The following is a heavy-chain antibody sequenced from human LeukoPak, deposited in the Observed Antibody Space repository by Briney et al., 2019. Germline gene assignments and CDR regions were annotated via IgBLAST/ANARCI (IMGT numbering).Heavy chain of an antibody. CDR3: ARDDLLWFGELFGVDY. J-gene: IGHJ4*02. V-gene: IGHV3-21*01. D-gene: IGHD3-10*01. CDR2: ISSSSSYI. CDR1: GLTFSSYS. Sequence: PGGSLRLSCAASGLTFSSYSMNWVRQAPGKGLEWVSSISSSSSYIYYADSVKGRFTISRDNAKNSLYLQMNSLRAEDTAVYYCARDDLLWFGELFGVDYWGQGTLVTVSS.